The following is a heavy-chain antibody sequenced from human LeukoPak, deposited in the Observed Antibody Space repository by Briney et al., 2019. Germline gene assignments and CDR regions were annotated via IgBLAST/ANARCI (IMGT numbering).Heavy chain of an antibody. J-gene: IGHJ6*02. CDR1: GFTFSSYA. CDR3: ARDQLYYLGSGSLTVGPFHGMDV. V-gene: IGHV3-66*01. D-gene: IGHD3-10*01. CDR2: IYSGGGT. Sequence: GGSLRLSCAASGFTFSSYAMSWVRQAPGRGLEWVSVIYSGGGTYYAESVKGRFTISRDNSKNTLYLQLNSLRAEDTAVYYCARDQLYYLGSGSLTVGPFHGMDVWGQGTTVTVS.